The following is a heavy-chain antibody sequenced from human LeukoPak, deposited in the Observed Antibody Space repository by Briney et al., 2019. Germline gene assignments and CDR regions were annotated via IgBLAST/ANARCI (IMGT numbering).Heavy chain of an antibody. CDR1: GFTFSSYA. D-gene: IGHD3-22*01. CDR3: AKGYYDSSGYYSSFAFDI. J-gene: IGHJ3*02. Sequence: PGGSLRLSCAASGFTFSSYAMSWVRQAPGKGLEWVSAISGSGGSTYYADSVKGRFTISRDNSKNTLYLQMNSLRAEDTAVYYCAKGYYDSSGYYSSFAFDIWGQGTMVTVSS. V-gene: IGHV3-23*01. CDR2: ISGSGGST.